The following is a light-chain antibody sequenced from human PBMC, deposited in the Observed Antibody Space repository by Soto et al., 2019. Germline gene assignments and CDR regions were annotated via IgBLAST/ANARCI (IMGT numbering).Light chain of an antibody. Sequence: QSALTQPPSASGSPGQSVTISCTGTSSDVGGYNYVSWYQQHPGKAPKLMIFEVSKRPSGVPGRFSASKSGTSATLGITGLQTGDEADYYCATWDSSLSAVVVGGGTKLTVL. CDR3: ATWDSSLSAVV. J-gene: IGLJ2*01. CDR1: SSDVGGYNY. CDR2: EVS. V-gene: IGLV2-8*01.